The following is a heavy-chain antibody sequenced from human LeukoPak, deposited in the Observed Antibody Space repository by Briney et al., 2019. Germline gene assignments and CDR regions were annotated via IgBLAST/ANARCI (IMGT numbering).Heavy chain of an antibody. CDR1: GFTFSSYA. CDR3: AKDQYYYDSSGYSLDY. V-gene: IGHV3-23*01. D-gene: IGHD3-22*01. CDR2: ISGSGGST. J-gene: IGHJ4*02. Sequence: GGSLRLSCAASGFTFSSYAKSWVRQAPGKGLEWVSAISGSGGSTYYADSVKGRFTISRDNSKNTLYLQMNSLRAEDTAVYYCAKDQYYYDSSGYSLDYWGQGTLVTVSS.